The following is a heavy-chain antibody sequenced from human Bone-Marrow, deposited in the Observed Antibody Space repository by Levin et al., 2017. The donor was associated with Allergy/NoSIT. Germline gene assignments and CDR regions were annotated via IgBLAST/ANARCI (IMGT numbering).Heavy chain of an antibody. Sequence: GGSLRLSCVASGFTFDDYAMHWVRLGPGKGLEWVAGIGWSSGTIGYAESVKGRFTISRDNARNSLYLQMNSLKPEDTAFYYCAKGPSLSRNASGWGWGLQSWGQGTPITVSS. CDR1: GFTFDDYA. J-gene: IGHJ1*01. CDR2: IGWSSGTI. CDR3: AKGPSLSRNASGWGWGLQS. D-gene: IGHD6-19*01. V-gene: IGHV3-9*01.